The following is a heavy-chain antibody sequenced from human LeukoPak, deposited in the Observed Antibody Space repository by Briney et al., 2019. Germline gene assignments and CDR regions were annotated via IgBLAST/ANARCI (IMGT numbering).Heavy chain of an antibody. CDR2: FDPEDAKT. CDR3: ATVDPVCRDGDSLCDIY. CDR1: GNTLTDLS. D-gene: IGHD4-17*01. V-gene: IGHV1-24*01. J-gene: IGHJ4*02. Sequence: ASVKVSCKVSGNTLTDLSMHWVRQAPGKGLEWMGGFDPEDAKTIYAQKFQGRVTMTEDTSTDTAYMELNSLRSEDTAIYYCATVDPVCRDGDSLCDIYWGQGTLVTVSS.